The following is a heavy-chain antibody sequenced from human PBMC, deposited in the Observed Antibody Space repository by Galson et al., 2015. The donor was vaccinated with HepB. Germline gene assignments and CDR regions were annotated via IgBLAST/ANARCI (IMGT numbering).Heavy chain of an antibody. CDR2: ISGSSGTI. V-gene: IGHV3-48*01. D-gene: IGHD3-10*01. Sequence: SLRLSCAASGFTFSSFGMNWVRQAPGKGLEWVSYISGSSGTIYYADSVKRRSTISRDNAKNSLYLQMNSLRAEDTAVYYCAKERVLLWFGELPINWFDPWGQGTLVTVSS. CDR1: GFTFSSFG. J-gene: IGHJ5*02. CDR3: AKERVLLWFGELPINWFDP.